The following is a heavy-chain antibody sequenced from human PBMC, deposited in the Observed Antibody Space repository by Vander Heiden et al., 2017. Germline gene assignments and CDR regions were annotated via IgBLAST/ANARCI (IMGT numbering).Heavy chain of an antibody. CDR3: AKDMDFWGGMDV. CDR2: ISWNSGSI. D-gene: IGHD3-3*01. Sequence: EVQLVESGGGLVQPGRSLRLSCAASGIPFDDYALHWVRQAPGKGLEWVSGISWNSGSIGYADSVKGRFTTSRDNAKNSLYLQMNSLRAEDTALYYCAKDMDFWGGMDVWGQGTTVTVSS. J-gene: IGHJ6*02. V-gene: IGHV3-9*01. CDR1: GIPFDDYA.